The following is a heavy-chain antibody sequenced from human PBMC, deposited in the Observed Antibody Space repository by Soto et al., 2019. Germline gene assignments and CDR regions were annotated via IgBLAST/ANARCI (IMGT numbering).Heavy chain of an antibody. CDR3: ARELNTDPTAYYSFAY. CDR2: VGTANANT. J-gene: IGHJ4*02. CDR1: GYTFTAYG. Sequence: QVQLVQSGPEVTMPGASVKVSFQPSGYTFTAYGLAWLRQPPGPRPEWLGWVGTANANTNYAEKFQVRVTMTSDRSTTTTYMELRSLRSDDTAVYYCARELNTDPTAYYSFAYWGQGTLVTVSS. D-gene: IGHD3-9*01. V-gene: IGHV1-18*01.